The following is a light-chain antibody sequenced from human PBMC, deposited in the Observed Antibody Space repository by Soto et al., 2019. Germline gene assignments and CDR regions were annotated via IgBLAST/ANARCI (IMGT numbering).Light chain of an antibody. CDR1: SSDVGSYNL. CDR2: EDN. Sequence: QSALTQPASVSGSPGQSITISCTGTSSDVGSYNLVSWYQQHPGKAPKLIIYEDNKRPSGVSNRFSGSKSGNTASLTISGLQAEDEADYYCCSYAGSSTYAFGTGTKVTVL. CDR3: CSYAGSSTYA. V-gene: IGLV2-23*01. J-gene: IGLJ1*01.